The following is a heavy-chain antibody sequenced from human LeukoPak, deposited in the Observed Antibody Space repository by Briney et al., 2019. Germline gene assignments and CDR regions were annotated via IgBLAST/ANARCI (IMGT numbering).Heavy chain of an antibody. CDR3: ARDLGYCTNGVCHTRFDY. Sequence: GGSLRLSCAASGFTFSSYNMNWVRQAPGKGLEWVSSIRSSSSYIYYADSVKGRFTISRDNAKNSLYLQMNSLRAEDTAVYYCARDLGYCTNGVCHTRFDYWGQGALVTVSS. CDR1: GFTFSSYN. D-gene: IGHD2-8*01. CDR2: IRSSSSYI. J-gene: IGHJ4*02. V-gene: IGHV3-21*01.